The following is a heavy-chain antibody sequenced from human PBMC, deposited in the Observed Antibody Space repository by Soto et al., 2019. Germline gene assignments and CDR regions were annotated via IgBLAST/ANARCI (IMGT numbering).Heavy chain of an antibody. Sequence: GSLRLSCAASGFTFSDYYMSWIRQAPGKGLEWVSYISSSSSYTNYADSVKGRFTISRDDAKNSLYLQMNSLRAGDTAVYYCASRGYSYDFDYWGQGTLVTVSS. D-gene: IGHD5-18*01. CDR1: GFTFSDYY. CDR2: ISSSSSYT. V-gene: IGHV3-11*03. CDR3: ASRGYSYDFDY. J-gene: IGHJ4*02.